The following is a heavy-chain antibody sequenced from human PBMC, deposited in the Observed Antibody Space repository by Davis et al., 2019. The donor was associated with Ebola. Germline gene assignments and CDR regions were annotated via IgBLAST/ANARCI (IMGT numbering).Heavy chain of an antibody. V-gene: IGHV3-74*01. CDR2: IYSDASST. D-gene: IGHD1-14*01. J-gene: IGHJ4*02. Sequence: GESLKISCTASGFPFSNSWMLWVRQVPGKGLVWVSRIYSDASSTSYADSVKGRFTISRDNAKNTLYLQMNSLRVEDTAVYYCARGPGLPDYWGQGTLVTVSS. CDR1: GFPFSNSW. CDR3: ARGPGLPDY.